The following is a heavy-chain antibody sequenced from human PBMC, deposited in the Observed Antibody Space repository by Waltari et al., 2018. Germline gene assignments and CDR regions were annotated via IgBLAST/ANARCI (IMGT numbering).Heavy chain of an antibody. Sequence: QVQLVQSGAEVKKPGSSVKVSCKASGGTFSSYAISWVRQAPGQGLEWMGGVIPIFGTAIYAKKFQGRVTSTADESTSTAYMELSSVTAADTAVYYCATSKTRGRDGYNFAYWGQGTLVTVSS. CDR3: ATSKTRGRDGYNFAY. D-gene: IGHD5-12*01. V-gene: IGHV1-69*01. CDR1: GGTFSSYA. CDR2: VIPIFGTA. J-gene: IGHJ4*02.